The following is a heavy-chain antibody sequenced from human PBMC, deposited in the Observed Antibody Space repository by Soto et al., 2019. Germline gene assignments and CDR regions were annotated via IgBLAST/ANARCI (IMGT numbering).Heavy chain of an antibody. CDR2: INAGNGNT. CDR3: ARSIVVVTALDY. CDR1: GYTFTSYA. D-gene: IGHD2-21*02. V-gene: IGHV1-3*05. J-gene: IGHJ4*02. Sequence: QVQLVQSGAEEKKPGASVKVSCKASGYTFTSYAMHWVRQAPGQRLEWMGWINAGNGNTKYSQKFQGRVTITRDPSASTAYMELSSLRSEDTAVYYCARSIVVVTALDYWGQGTLVTVS.